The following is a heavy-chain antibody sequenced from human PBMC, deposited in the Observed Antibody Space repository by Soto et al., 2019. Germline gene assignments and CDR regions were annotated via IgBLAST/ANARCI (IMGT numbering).Heavy chain of an antibody. CDR1: GFTFSSYG. CDR2: ISYDGSNK. Sequence: GGSLRLSCAASGFTFSSYGMHWVRQAPGKGLEWVAVISYDGSNKYYADSVKGRFTISRDNSKNTLYLQMNSLRAEDTAVYYCAKIQYVLRFLDNDYWGQGTLVTVSS. J-gene: IGHJ4*02. V-gene: IGHV3-30*18. CDR3: AKIQYVLRFLDNDY. D-gene: IGHD3-3*01.